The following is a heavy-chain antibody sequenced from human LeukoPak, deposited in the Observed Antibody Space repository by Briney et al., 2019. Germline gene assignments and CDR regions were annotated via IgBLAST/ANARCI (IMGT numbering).Heavy chain of an antibody. D-gene: IGHD2-2*01. CDR1: TSYY. V-gene: IGHV1-46*01. Sequence: ASVKVSCKASTSYYMHWVRQAPGQGLEWMGIINPSGGSTSYAQNFQGRVTMTRDTSTSTVYMELSSLRSEDTAVYYCATGRGPAAYYYYYGMDVWGEGTTVTVSS. J-gene: IGHJ6*04. CDR3: ATGRGPAAYYYYYGMDV. CDR2: INPSGGST.